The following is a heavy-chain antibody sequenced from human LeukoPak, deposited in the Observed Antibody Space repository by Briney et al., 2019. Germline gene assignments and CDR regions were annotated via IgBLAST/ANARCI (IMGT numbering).Heavy chain of an antibody. V-gene: IGHV4-39*01. CDR3: AGRTPQGYQLLYRYYFDY. D-gene: IGHD2-2*02. Sequence: PSETLSLTCTVSGGSISSGGYYWGWIRQPPGKGLEWIGSIYYSGSTYYNPSLKSRVTISVDTSKNQFSLKLSSVTAADTAVYYCAGRTPQGYQLLYRYYFDYWGQGTLVTVSS. CDR2: IYYSGST. CDR1: GGSISSGGYY. J-gene: IGHJ4*02.